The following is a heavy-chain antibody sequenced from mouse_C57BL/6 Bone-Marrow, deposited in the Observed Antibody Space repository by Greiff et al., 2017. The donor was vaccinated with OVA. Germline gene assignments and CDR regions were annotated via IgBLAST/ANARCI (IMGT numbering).Heavy chain of an antibody. D-gene: IGHD2-5*01. CDR2: IDPNSGGT. Sequence: QVQLKQPGAELVKPGASVKLSCKASGYTFTSYWMHWVKQRPGRGLEWIGRIDPNSGGTKYNEKFKSKATLTVDKPSSTAYMQLSSLTSEDSAVYDCARKDYSNTYAYGGQGTLVTVSA. CDR3: ARKDYSNTYAY. J-gene: IGHJ3*01. V-gene: IGHV1-72*01. CDR1: GYTFTSYW.